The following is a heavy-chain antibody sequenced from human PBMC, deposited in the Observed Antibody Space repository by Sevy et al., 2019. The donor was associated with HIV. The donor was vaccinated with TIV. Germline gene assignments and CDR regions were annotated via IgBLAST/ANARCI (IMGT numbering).Heavy chain of an antibody. CDR2: IYYSGST. D-gene: IGHD2-2*01. J-gene: IGHJ6*03. CDR3: ARGIGYCSSTSCSLNYYYYYYMDV. Sequence: SETLSLTCTVSGGSISSYYWSWIRQPPGKGLEWIGYIYYSGSTNYNPSLKSRVTISVDTSKNQFSLKLSSVTAADTAVYYCARGIGYCSSTSCSLNYYYYYYMDVWGKGTTVTVSS. CDR1: GGSISSYY. V-gene: IGHV4-59*08.